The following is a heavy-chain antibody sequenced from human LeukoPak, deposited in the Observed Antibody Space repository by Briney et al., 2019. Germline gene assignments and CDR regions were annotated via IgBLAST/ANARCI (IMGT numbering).Heavy chain of an antibody. CDR2: ISETI. V-gene: IGHV3-48*04. D-gene: IGHD3-16*01. CDR1: GFVFSRDN. Sequence: GGSLRLSCIASGFVFSRDNMNWVRQAPGKGLEWVAHISETIYYADSVQGRFTISRDNAKNSLYLQMSNLRVDDQAMYYCVREVGRPKTFYFDSWGRGTPVTVSS. CDR3: VREVGRPKTFYFDS. J-gene: IGHJ4*02.